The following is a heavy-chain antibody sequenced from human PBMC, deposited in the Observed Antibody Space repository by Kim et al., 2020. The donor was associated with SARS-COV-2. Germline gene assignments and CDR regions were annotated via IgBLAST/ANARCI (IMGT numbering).Heavy chain of an antibody. D-gene: IGHD5-18*01. J-gene: IGHJ4*02. CDR3: AKDRGYSYGYGGGGY. V-gene: IGHV3-23*01. CDR1: GFTFSSYA. Sequence: GGSLRLSCAASGFTFSSYAMSWVRQAPGKGLEWVSAISGSGDSTYYADSVKGRFTISRDNSKNTLYLQMNSLRAEDTAVYYCAKDRGYSYGYGGGGYWGQGTLVTVSS. CDR2: ISGSGDST.